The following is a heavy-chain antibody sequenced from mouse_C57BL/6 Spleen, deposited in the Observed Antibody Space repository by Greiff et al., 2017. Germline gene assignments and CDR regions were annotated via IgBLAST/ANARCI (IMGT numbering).Heavy chain of an antibody. V-gene: IGHV1-15*01. CDR3: TRGTTG. CDR2: IDPETGGT. J-gene: IGHJ3*01. D-gene: IGHD2-13*01. CDR1: GYTFTDYE. Sequence: QVQLKESGAELVRPGASVTLSCKASGYTFTDYEMHWVKQTPVHGLEWIGAIDPETGGTAYNQKFKGKAILTADKSSSTAYMELRSLTSEDSAVYYCTRGTTGWGQGTLVTVSA.